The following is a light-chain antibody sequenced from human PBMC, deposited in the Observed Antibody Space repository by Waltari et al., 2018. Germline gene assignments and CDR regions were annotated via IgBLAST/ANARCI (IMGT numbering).Light chain of an antibody. J-gene: IGKJ4*01. Sequence: IVMTQSPATLSVSPGDTATLSCRATYSVTTHLAWYQLRPDQAPRLLVYDVSTRAAGVPARFSGSGSGTEFTLTISSLQSEDFAIYYCQHYKTWPPAAFGAGTKVEIK. V-gene: IGKV3-15*01. CDR3: QHYKTWPPAA. CDR1: YSVTTH. CDR2: DVS.